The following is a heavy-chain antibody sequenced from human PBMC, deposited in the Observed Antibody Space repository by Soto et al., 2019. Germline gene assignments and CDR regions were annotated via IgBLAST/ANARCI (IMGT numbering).Heavy chain of an antibody. Sequence: SETLSLTCNASGASISSSPYAWGWIRQSAGKGLEWIGTIDYGGTIYYNPSLKSRITISLDTSKNQISLRLSSVTAADTAVYYCARHVHNQGYEYYFASWGQGTVVTVDS. CDR2: IDYGGTI. D-gene: IGHD3-3*01. J-gene: IGHJ4*02. CDR1: GASISSSPYA. CDR3: ARHVHNQGYEYYFAS. V-gene: IGHV4-39*01.